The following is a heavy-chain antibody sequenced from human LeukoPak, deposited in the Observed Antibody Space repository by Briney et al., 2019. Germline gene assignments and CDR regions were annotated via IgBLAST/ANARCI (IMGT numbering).Heavy chain of an antibody. Sequence: SETLSLTCTVSGYSISSGTYYWTWIRQPAGKGLEWIGRISTSESTNYNPSLKSRVTISLDTSKNQFSLKLSSVTAADTAVFYCARFTGYCSGTSCYPNAFDIWGQGTMVTVSS. CDR1: GYSISSGTYY. V-gene: IGHV4-61*02. J-gene: IGHJ3*02. CDR2: ISTSEST. D-gene: IGHD2-2*01. CDR3: ARFTGYCSGTSCYPNAFDI.